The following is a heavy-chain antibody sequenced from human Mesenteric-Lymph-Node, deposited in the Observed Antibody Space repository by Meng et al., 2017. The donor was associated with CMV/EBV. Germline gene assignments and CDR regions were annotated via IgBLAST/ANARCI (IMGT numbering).Heavy chain of an antibody. CDR3: ARPAYCGANCYFNFDY. D-gene: IGHD2-21*01. J-gene: IGHJ4*02. CDR2: INPNSGAT. Sequence: GESLKISCKASGYTFTDYYAHWVRQAPGHGLEWMGWINPNSGATNYAQNFQGRVTMTRDTSTSTAYMELSRLASDDTAVYYCARPAYCGANCYFNFDYWGQGTLVTVSS. V-gene: IGHV1-2*02. CDR1: GYTFTDYY.